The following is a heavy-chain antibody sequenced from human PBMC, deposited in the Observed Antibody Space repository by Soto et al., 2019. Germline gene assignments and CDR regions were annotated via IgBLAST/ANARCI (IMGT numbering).Heavy chain of an antibody. CDR1: GYTFTSYD. CDR2: MNPNSGNT. Sequence: GASVKVSCKASGYTFTSYDINWVRQATGQGLEWMGWMNPNSGNTGYAQKFQGRVTISVDTSKNQFSLKLSSVTAADTAVYYCARGRLTPSSGWSHRYWGQGTLVTVSS. J-gene: IGHJ4*02. CDR3: ARGRLTPSSGWSHRY. V-gene: IGHV1-8*01. D-gene: IGHD6-19*01.